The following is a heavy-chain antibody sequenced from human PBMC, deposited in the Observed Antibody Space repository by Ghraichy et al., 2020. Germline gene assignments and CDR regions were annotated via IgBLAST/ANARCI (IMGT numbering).Heavy chain of an antibody. V-gene: IGHV2-70*11. J-gene: IGHJ6*02. D-gene: IGHD6-13*01. CDR1: GVSLSTSGMC. CDR3: ARIRGIAAAGPAYYYYYGMDV. CDR2: IDWDDDK. Sequence: SGPTLVKPTQTLTLTCTFSGVSLSTSGMCVSWIRQPPGKALEWVARIDWDDDKYYSTSLKAMLTIFKDTSKNQVVLTMTNMDPVDTATYYCARIRGIAAAGPAYYYYYGMDVWGQGTTVTVSS.